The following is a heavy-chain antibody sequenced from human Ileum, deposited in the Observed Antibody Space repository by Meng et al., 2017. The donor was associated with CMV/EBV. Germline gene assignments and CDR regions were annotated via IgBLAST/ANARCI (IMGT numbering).Heavy chain of an antibody. D-gene: IGHD2-2*02. J-gene: IGHJ4*02. V-gene: IGHV3-23*01. CDR1: FTFSSYW. CDR3: AKDPLGIVVVPAAIFDL. Sequence: FTFSSYWMHWVRQAPGKGLEWVSAISGSGGSTYYADSVKGRFTISRDNSKNTLYLQMDSLRAEDTAVYYCAKDPLGIVVVPAAIFDLWGQGTLVTVSS. CDR2: ISGSGGST.